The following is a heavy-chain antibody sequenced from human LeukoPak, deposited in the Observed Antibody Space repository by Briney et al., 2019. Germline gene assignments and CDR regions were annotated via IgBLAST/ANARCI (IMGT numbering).Heavy chain of an antibody. D-gene: IGHD5-18*01. Sequence: GGSLRFSCAASGFTFSGNALSWVRKGPGKGLKWWSATSGGSGSTYNADSVKGRFPISRDNSKNTLYLQMNSLRAEDTAVYYCATPTDTAMVDYFDCWGQGTLVTVSA. CDR1: GFTFSGNA. CDR3: ATPTDTAMVDYFDC. CDR2: TSGGSGST. J-gene: IGHJ4*02. V-gene: IGHV3-23*01.